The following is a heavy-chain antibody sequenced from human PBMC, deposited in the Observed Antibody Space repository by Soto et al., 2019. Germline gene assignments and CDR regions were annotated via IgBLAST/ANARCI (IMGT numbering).Heavy chain of an antibody. Sequence: QVELVESGGGVVQPGRSLRLSCAASGFTFSNYGMHWVRQAPGKGLEWVAVISYDGSNKYYADSVKGRFTISRDNSKNTLYLQMNSLRAEDTAVYYCAKGGRDGYNFDYWGQGTLVTVSS. CDR1: GFTFSNYG. J-gene: IGHJ4*02. CDR2: ISYDGSNK. V-gene: IGHV3-30*18. D-gene: IGHD5-12*01. CDR3: AKGGRDGYNFDY.